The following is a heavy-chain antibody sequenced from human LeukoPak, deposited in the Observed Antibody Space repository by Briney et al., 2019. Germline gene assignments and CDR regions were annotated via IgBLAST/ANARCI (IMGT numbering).Heavy chain of an antibody. J-gene: IGHJ4*02. V-gene: IGHV3-30*02. CDR3: VKDLPVLHS. D-gene: IGHD2-8*01. CDR2: IQSDGSDK. CDR1: GFTFNSFA. Sequence: TGGSLRLSCAASGFTFNSFATHWVRQAPGKGLEHLAFIQSDGSDKYYADSVKGRLTISRDNSKNTLYLQVNGLRGDDTAVYYCVKDLPVLHSWGQGTLVTVSS.